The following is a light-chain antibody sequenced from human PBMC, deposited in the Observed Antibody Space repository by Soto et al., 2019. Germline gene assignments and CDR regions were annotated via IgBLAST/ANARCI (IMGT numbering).Light chain of an antibody. V-gene: IGKV1-5*01. CDR1: QSISSW. CDR2: DAS. Sequence: DIQMTQSPSTLSASLGDRGTMTCRASQSISSWLAWYQQKPGKAPKLLIYDASSLESGVPSRFSGSGSGTDFTLTISGLQPDDFTTYYCQQYTSYSRAFGQGTKVDI. CDR3: QQYTSYSRA. J-gene: IGKJ1*01.